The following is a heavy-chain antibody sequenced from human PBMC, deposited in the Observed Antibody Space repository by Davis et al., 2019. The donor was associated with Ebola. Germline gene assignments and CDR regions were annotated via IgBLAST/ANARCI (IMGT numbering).Heavy chain of an antibody. CDR2: LIPILGIA. D-gene: IGHD5-12*01. CDR3: AREVSLAGLVAYFGS. V-gene: IGHV1-69*04. CDR1: GGTFSSYA. Sequence: AASVKVSCKASGGTFSSYAISWVRQAPGQGLEWMGKLIPILGIANYAQKFQGRVPITADQSTSTAYMELSSLRSADTAVYYCAREVSLAGLVAYFGSWGQGTLVTVSS. J-gene: IGHJ4*02.